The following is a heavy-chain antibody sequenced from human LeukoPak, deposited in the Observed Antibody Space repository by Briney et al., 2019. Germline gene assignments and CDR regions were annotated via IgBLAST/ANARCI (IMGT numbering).Heavy chain of an antibody. D-gene: IGHD5-24*01. V-gene: IGHV1-69*05. CDR3: ARDGYNWGFDY. CDR2: IIPIFGTA. Sequence: SVKVSCXASGGTFSSYAITWVRLAPGQGLEWMGGIIPIFGTANYAQKFQGRVTITTDESTSTAYMELSSLRSDDTAVYHCARDGYNWGFDYWGQGTLVTVSS. J-gene: IGHJ4*02. CDR1: GGTFSSYA.